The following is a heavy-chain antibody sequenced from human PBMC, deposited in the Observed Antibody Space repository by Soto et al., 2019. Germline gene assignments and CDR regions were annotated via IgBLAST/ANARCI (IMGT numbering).Heavy chain of an antibody. V-gene: IGHV5-10-1*01. J-gene: IGHJ6*02. Sequence: GESLKISCKVSVYSFTSYWISWVRQMPGKGLEWMGRIDPSDSYTNYSPSFQGHVTISADKSISTAYLQWSSLKASDTAMYYCARRMTTVKGYYYYGMDVWGQGTTVTVSS. CDR2: IDPSDSYT. CDR1: VYSFTSYW. CDR3: ARRMTTVKGYYYYGMDV. D-gene: IGHD4-4*01.